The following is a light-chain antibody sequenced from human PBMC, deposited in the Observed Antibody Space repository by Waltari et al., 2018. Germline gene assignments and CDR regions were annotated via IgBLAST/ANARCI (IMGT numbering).Light chain of an antibody. J-gene: IGKJ1*01. CDR1: QSVLYSSTNKNS. Sequence: DIVMTQSPDSLAVSLGERATINCKSSQSVLYSSTNKNSLSWSQQKPGQPPKLLIYGASTRESGVPDRFSGSGSGTEFTLTIGSLQAEDVAVYYCQQYYDAPRTFGQGTKVEIK. V-gene: IGKV4-1*01. CDR2: GAS. CDR3: QQYYDAPRT.